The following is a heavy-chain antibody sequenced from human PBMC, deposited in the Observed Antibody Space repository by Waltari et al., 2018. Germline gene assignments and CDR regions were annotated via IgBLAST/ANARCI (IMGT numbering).Heavy chain of an antibody. CDR3: ARDPGPIVGAPDY. J-gene: IGHJ4*02. CDR1: GYSLTDYH. Sequence: QVPLVQSGTEVKKPGASVTVSCQASGYSLTDYHLHWVRQTPGQGLEWLGWINPKNGNTGYAQNFLGRVTMTRDTSINTVYMDLSGLRSDDTAVFYCARDPGPIVGAPDYWGQGTLVTVSS. CDR2: INPKNGNT. D-gene: IGHD1-26*01. V-gene: IGHV1-2*02.